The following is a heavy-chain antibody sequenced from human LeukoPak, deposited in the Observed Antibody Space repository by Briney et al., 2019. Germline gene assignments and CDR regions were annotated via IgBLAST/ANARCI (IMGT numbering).Heavy chain of an antibody. V-gene: IGHV3-53*01. J-gene: IGHJ6*03. CDR1: GFTVSSNY. Sequence: GGSLRLSCAASGFTVSSNYMGWVRQAPGKGLEWVSVIYSGGSTYYADSVKCRFTISRDNSKNTLYLQMNSLRAEDTAVYYCASGSGSYRTPYYYMDVWGTGTTVTVSS. D-gene: IGHD3-10*01. CDR2: IYSGGST. CDR3: ASGSGSYRTPYYYMDV.